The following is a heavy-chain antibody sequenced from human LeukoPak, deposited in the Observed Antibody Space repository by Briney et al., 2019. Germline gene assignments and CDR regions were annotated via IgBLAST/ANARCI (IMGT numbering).Heavy chain of an antibody. D-gene: IGHD6-13*01. Sequence: PGGSLRLSCAASGFTFSSYAMSWVRQAPGKGLEWVSAISGSGGSTYYADSVRGRLTISRDNSKNTLYLQMNSLRAEDTAVYYCAKGGNGQQLATAPDHYYYYGMDVWGQGTTVTVSS. CDR2: ISGSGGST. V-gene: IGHV3-23*01. J-gene: IGHJ6*02. CDR3: AKGGNGQQLATAPDHYYYYGMDV. CDR1: GFTFSSYA.